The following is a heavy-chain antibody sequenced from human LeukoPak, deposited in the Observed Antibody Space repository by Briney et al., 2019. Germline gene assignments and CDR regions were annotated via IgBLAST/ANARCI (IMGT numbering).Heavy chain of an antibody. Sequence: TSETLSLTCNVSGYSISNGYYWGWIRQPPGKGLEWIGEINHSGSTNYNPSLKSRVTISVDTSKNQFSLKLSSVTAADTAVYYCARRKGRWLSDIRNWFDPWGQGTLVTVSS. D-gene: IGHD5-24*01. CDR1: GYSISNGYY. CDR2: INHSGST. CDR3: ARRKGRWLSDIRNWFDP. V-gene: IGHV4-38-2*02. J-gene: IGHJ5*02.